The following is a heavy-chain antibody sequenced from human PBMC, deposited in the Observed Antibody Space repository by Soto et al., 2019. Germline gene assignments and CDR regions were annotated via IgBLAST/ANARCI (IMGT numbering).Heavy chain of an antibody. J-gene: IGHJ4*02. CDR1: GGSISSGDYY. D-gene: IGHD4-4*01. V-gene: IGHV4-30-4*01. CDR3: ARDRSCTVYFDY. Sequence: QVQLQESGPGLVKPSQTLSLTCTVSGGSISSGDYYWSWIRQPPGKGLEWIGYIYYSGSTYYNPSLKSRVTISVDTSKNQFSLKLSPVTAADTAVYYFARDRSCTVYFDYWGQGTLVTVSS. CDR2: IYYSGST.